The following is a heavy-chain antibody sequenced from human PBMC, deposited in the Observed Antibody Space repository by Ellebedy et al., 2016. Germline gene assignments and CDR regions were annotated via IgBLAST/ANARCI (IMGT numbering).Heavy chain of an antibody. CDR3: ARGETYYSGTSDYGFEY. Sequence: GGSLRLXXAASGFTLANYALHWVRQAPGEGLEWLALISFDGSVKYYADSVKGRFTISRDNSKNTLYLQMSSLGEEDTAVYFCARGETYYSGTSDYGFEYWGQGTLVTVSS. CDR1: GFTLANYA. J-gene: IGHJ4*02. CDR2: ISFDGSVK. V-gene: IGHV3-30*04. D-gene: IGHD2-8*02.